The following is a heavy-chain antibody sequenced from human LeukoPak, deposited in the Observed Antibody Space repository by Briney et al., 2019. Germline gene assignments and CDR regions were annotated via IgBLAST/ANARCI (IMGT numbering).Heavy chain of an antibody. D-gene: IGHD1-1*01. Sequence: GGSLRLSCSASGFTFSAYAMYWVRQAPGKGLEYASGISSNGGSSFYADSVKGRFTISRDNSKNTLYLQMSSLRAEDTAVYYCVKITSVTGGDCWGQGTRLTVSS. V-gene: IGHV3-64D*09. CDR1: GFTFSAYA. CDR3: VKITSVTGGDC. J-gene: IGHJ4*02. CDR2: ISSNGGSS.